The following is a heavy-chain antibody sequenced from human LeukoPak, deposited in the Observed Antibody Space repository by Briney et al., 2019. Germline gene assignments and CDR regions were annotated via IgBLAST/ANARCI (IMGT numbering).Heavy chain of an antibody. J-gene: IGHJ4*02. D-gene: IGHD3-22*01. CDR2: INSDGSST. Sequence: GGSLRLSCAASGFTFTTYWMHWVRQAPGKGLVWVSRINSDGSSTNYADSVKGRFTISRDNAKNTLYLQMNSLRADDTAVYYCARGPAYYFDTSGYHSGYWGQGTLVTVSS. CDR1: GFTFTTYW. CDR3: ARGPAYYFDTSGYHSGY. V-gene: IGHV3-74*01.